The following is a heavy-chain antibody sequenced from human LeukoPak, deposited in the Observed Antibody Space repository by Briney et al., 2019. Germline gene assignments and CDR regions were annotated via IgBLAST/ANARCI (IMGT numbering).Heavy chain of an antibody. D-gene: IGHD3-3*01. Sequence: GGSLRLSCAASGFTFSSYSMNWVRQAPGKGLEWVSSISSSSSYIYYADSVKGRFTISRDNAKNSLYLQMNSLRAEDTAVYYCARVGVGDFWSGLHSYYYYYYMDVWGKGTTVTVSS. CDR2: ISSSSSYI. CDR3: ARVGVGDFWSGLHSYYYYYYMDV. CDR1: GFTFSSYS. V-gene: IGHV3-21*01. J-gene: IGHJ6*03.